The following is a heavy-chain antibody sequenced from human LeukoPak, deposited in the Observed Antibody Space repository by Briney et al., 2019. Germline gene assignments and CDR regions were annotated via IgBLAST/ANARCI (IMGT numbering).Heavy chain of an antibody. CDR2: IHYTGST. D-gene: IGHD6-25*01. J-gene: IGHJ1*01. CDR3: ARSRGNLYFQH. V-gene: IGHV4-59*01. Sequence: KPSETLSLTCTVSGDSISSYYWSWIRQSPEKGLEWIGYIHYTGSTYYNPSLRSRVTISVDTSKNQFSLRLISVTAADTAMYYCARSRGNLYFQHWGQGTLVTVSS. CDR1: GDSISSYY.